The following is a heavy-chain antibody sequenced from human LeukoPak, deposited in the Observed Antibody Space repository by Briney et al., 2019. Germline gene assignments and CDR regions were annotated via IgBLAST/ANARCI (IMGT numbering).Heavy chain of an antibody. J-gene: IGHJ5*02. CDR3: AKPPPMSIGGSLP. CDR2: ISSSSSYI. CDR1: GFTFSSYS. Sequence: GGSLRLSCAASGFTFSSYSMNWVRQAPGKGLEWVSSISSSSSYIYYADSVKGRFTISRDNSKNTLYLRMNSLRAEDTAVYYCAKPPPMSIGGSLPWGQGTLVTVSS. V-gene: IGHV3-21*04. D-gene: IGHD2-15*01.